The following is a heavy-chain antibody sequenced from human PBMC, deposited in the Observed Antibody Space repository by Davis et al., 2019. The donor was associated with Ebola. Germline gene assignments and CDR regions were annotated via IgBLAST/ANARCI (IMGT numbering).Heavy chain of an antibody. V-gene: IGHV3-72*01. CDR2: TRYKANSYTT. CDR1: GFTFRDHY. CDR3: ARDSMYYYGSGSYYKRHYGMDV. Sequence: GSLKLSRAASGFTFRDHYMDWVRQAPGKGLEWVGRTRYKANSYTTEYAASVKGRFTIPRDDSKNSLSLQINSLKTEDTAVYYCARDSMYYYGSGSYYKRHYGMDVWGQGTTVTVSS. D-gene: IGHD3-10*01. J-gene: IGHJ6*02.